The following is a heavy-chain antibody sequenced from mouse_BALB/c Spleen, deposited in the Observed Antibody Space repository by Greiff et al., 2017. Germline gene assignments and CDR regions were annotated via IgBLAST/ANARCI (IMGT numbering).Heavy chain of an antibody. J-gene: IGHJ4*01. CDR1: GFTFSSYA. V-gene: IGHV5-6-5*01. D-gene: IGHD2-4*01. Sequence: EVQVVESGGGLVKPGGSLKLSCAASGFTFSSYAMSWVRQTPEKRLEWVASISSGGSTYYPDSVKGRFTISRDNARNILYLQMSSLRSEDTAMYYCARQDYEPYAMDYWGQGTSVTVSS. CDR3: ARQDYEPYAMDY. CDR2: ISSGGST.